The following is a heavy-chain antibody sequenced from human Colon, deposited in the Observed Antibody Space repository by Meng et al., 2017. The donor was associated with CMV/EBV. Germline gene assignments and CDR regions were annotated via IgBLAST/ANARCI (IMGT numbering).Heavy chain of an antibody. J-gene: IGHJ6*02. Sequence: GSLRLSCAVYGGSFSGYYWSWIRQPPGKGLEWIGEINHSGSTNYNPSLKSRVTISVDTSKNQFSLKLSSVTAADKAVYYCARGALGYCSSTSCAYYYYYYGMDVWGQGTTVTVSS. CDR2: INHSGST. D-gene: IGHD2-2*01. CDR3: ARGALGYCSSTSCAYYYYYYGMDV. V-gene: IGHV4-34*01. CDR1: GGSFSGYY.